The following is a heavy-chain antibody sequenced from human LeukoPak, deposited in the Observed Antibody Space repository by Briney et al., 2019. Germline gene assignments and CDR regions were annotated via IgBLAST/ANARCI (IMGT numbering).Heavy chain of an antibody. CDR3: TTRHYDILTGLAFDI. D-gene: IGHD3-9*01. J-gene: IGHJ3*02. Sequence: PGGSLRLSCAASGFRFSTYWMSWVRQAPGKGLEWVANIKQDGNEKYYVDSVKGRFTISRDNAKNSLDLQVNSLGAEDTAVYYCTTRHYDILTGLAFDIWGQGTMVTVSS. CDR1: GFRFSTYW. CDR2: IKQDGNEK. V-gene: IGHV3-7*01.